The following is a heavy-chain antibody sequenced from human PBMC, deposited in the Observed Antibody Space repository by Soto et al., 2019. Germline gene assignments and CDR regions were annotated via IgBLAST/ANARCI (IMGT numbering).Heavy chain of an antibody. CDR3: AKALGAGEQDAFDI. J-gene: IGHJ3*02. V-gene: IGHV3-9*01. CDR2: ISWNSGSI. D-gene: IGHD7-27*01. Sequence: GGSLRLSCAASGFTFDDYAMHWVRQAPGKGLEWVSGISWNSGSIGYADSVKGRFTISRDNAKNSLYLQMNSLRAEDTALYYCAKALGAGEQDAFDIWGQGTMVTVSS. CDR1: GFTFDDYA.